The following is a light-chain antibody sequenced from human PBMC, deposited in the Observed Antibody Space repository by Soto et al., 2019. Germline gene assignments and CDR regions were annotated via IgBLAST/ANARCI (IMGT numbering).Light chain of an antibody. CDR3: EQYNEGPLT. J-gene: IGKJ4*01. CDR2: HAS. V-gene: IGKV3-15*01. Sequence: EIVMTQTPATLSVSPGERAILSCRASQSVSNNLAWYQQKPGQAPSLLIYHASTRASGIPARFSGSGSGTEFTLTISSLQSEYFAVYYCEQYNEGPLTFGVVTKVEIK. CDR1: QSVSNN.